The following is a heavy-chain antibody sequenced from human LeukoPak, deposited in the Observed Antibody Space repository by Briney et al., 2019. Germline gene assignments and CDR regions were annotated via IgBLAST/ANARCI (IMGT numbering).Heavy chain of an antibody. D-gene: IGHD2-15*01. Sequence: PGGSLRLSCAASGFTFSSYSMNWVRQAPGKGLEWVSPISSSSSYIYYADSVKGRFTTSRDNAKNSLYLQMNSLRAEDTAVYYCARSPGYSYGMDVWGQGTTVTVSS. J-gene: IGHJ6*02. V-gene: IGHV3-21*01. CDR1: GFTFSSYS. CDR3: ARSPGYSYGMDV. CDR2: ISSSSSYI.